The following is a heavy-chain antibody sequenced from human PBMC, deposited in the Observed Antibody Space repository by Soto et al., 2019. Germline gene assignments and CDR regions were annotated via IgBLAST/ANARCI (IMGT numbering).Heavy chain of an antibody. CDR2: LNPSGGST. Sequence: QVQLVQSGAEVKKPGASVKVSCKASGYTFTSYYMHWVRQAPGQGLEWMGILNPSGGSTSYAQKFQGRVTMTRDTSTSTVYMELSSLRSEDTAVYYCARGGGSGYVKNPHPPEDVWGQGTTVTVSS. V-gene: IGHV1-46*01. CDR3: ARGGGSGYVKNPHPPEDV. D-gene: IGHD5-12*01. J-gene: IGHJ6*02. CDR1: GYTFTSYY.